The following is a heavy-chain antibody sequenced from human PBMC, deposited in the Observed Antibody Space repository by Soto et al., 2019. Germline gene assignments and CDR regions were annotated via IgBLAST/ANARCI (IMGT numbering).Heavy chain of an antibody. CDR1: GYTFTGCY. D-gene: IGHD1-1*01. CDR3: ARDKVGNLPYGMDV. CDR2: INPNSGGT. Sequence: ASVKVSCKASGYTFTGCYMHWVRQAPGQGLEWMGWINPNSGGTNYAQKFQGRVTMTRDTSISTAYMELSRLRSDDTAVYYCARDKVGNLPYGMDVWGQGTTVTVSS. V-gene: IGHV1-2*02. J-gene: IGHJ6*02.